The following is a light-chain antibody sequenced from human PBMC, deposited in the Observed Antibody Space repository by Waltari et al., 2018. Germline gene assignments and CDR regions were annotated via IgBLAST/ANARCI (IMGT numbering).Light chain of an antibody. CDR1: QSISSY. CDR3: QQRYSTPPYT. J-gene: IGKJ2*01. Sequence: DIQMTQSPSSLSASVGDRVTITCRASQSISSYLNWYQQKPGKAPKLLIYAASSLQSGVPSRFSGSGSVTDFTLTISSLQPEDFATYYCQQRYSTPPYTFGQGTKLEIK. V-gene: IGKV1-39*01. CDR2: AAS.